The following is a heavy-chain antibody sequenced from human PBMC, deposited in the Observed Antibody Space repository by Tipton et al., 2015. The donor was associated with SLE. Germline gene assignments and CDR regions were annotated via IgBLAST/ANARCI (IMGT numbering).Heavy chain of an antibody. CDR2: MFSSGDT. Sequence: TLSLTCTVSGASIKSGSYFWTWIRQPAGKGLGWIGRMFSSGDTNYNPSLKSRLTMSVETSKNQFSLTVNSVTAADTAVYYCARGNVAGDGALDVWGQGTIVTVSS. CDR3: ARGNVAGDGALDV. V-gene: IGHV4-61*02. D-gene: IGHD5-24*01. CDR1: GASIKSGSYF. J-gene: IGHJ3*01.